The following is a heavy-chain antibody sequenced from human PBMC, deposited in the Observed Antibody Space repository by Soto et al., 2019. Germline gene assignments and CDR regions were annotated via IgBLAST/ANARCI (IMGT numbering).Heavy chain of an antibody. CDR1: GFTFSSYA. CDR2: ISGSGGST. J-gene: IGHJ6*02. V-gene: IGHV3-23*01. CDR3: AKGCSGGSCYPGGYYYYGMDV. D-gene: IGHD2-15*01. Sequence: GGSLRLSCAASGFTFSSYAMSWVRQAPGKGLERVSAISGSGGSTYYADSVKGRFTISRDNSENTLYLQMNSLRAEDTAVYYCAKGCSGGSCYPGGYYYYGMDVWGQGTTVTVSS.